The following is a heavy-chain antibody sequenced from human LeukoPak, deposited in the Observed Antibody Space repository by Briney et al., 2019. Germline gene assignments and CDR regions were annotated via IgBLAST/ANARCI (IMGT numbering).Heavy chain of an antibody. D-gene: IGHD1-26*01. J-gene: IGHJ4*02. CDR3: ARDSAPSRGGSNYAPFDY. V-gene: IGHV3-48*02. CDR1: GFIFNSYS. Sequence: GGSLRLSCAASGFIFNSYSMNWVRQAPGKGLEWVSYISSSSRTVYYADSVKGRFTISRDNAKNSLYLQMNSLRDEDMAVYYCARDSAPSRGGSNYAPFDYWGQGTLVTVSS. CDR2: ISSSSRTV.